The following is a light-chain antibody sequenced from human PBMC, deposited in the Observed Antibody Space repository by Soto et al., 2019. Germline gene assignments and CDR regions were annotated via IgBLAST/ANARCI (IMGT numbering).Light chain of an antibody. J-gene: IGKJ2*01. Sequence: EIVLTQSPVTLSLSPGERATLSCRASRTVSDSLAWYQQKPGQAPRLLIHDISNRASGIPARFSGSGSGTDFTLTISSLEPEDFAVYYCQLHNDWPMYTFGQGTKLDTK. CDR2: DIS. CDR1: RTVSDS. V-gene: IGKV3-11*01. CDR3: QLHNDWPMYT.